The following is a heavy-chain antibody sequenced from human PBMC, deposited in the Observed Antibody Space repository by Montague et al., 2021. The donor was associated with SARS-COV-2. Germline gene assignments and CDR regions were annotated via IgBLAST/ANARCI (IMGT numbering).Heavy chain of an antibody. D-gene: IGHD3-22*01. J-gene: IGHJ4*02. CDR3: AVEVKYFFDN. CDR2: IYHNGKT. CDR1: GDSITNTRYF. V-gene: IGHV4-39*01. Sequence: SETLSLTCNVSGDSITNTRYFWGWIRQPPGKALEWIGSIYHNGKTYYNPALERRALMSIDTSKNQFSLRLSSVIASDTAVYYRAVEVKYFFDNWGQGTLVTVSS.